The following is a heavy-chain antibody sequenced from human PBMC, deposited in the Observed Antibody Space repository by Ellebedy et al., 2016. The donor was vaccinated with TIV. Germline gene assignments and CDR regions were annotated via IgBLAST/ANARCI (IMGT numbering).Heavy chain of an antibody. CDR1: GYTFTSYG. V-gene: IGHV1-69*13. CDR3: ARPKSPGRDGYKGAFDI. CDR2: IIPIFGTA. Sequence: SVKVSXKASGYTFTSYGISWVRQAPGQGLEWMGGIIPIFGTANYAQKFQGRVTITADESTSTAYMELSSLRSEDTAVYYCARPKSPGRDGYKGAFDIWGQGTMVTVSS. D-gene: IGHD5-24*01. J-gene: IGHJ3*02.